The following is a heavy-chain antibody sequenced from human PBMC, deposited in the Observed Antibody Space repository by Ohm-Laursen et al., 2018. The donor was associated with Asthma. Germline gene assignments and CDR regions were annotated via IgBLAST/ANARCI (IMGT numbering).Heavy chain of an antibody. CDR3: ARDFVLITMVQGERLDY. Sequence: SLRLSCAASGFPFRAYDMNWVRQAPGKGLEYVSGITNNEGRTYYGDSAKGRFTISRDNFNDRLYLQMSSLRPDDTAVYYCARDFVLITMVQGERLDYWGQGTLVTVSS. V-gene: IGHV3-64*02. CDR1: GFPFRAYD. D-gene: IGHD3-10*01. J-gene: IGHJ4*02. CDR2: ITNNEGRT.